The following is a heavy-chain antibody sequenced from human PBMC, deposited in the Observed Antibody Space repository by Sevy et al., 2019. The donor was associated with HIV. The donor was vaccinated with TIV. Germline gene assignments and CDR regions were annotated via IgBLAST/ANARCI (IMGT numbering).Heavy chain of an antibody. J-gene: IGHJ6*02. V-gene: IGHV3-21*01. D-gene: IGHD3-10*01. CDR3: ASDRDGSGSSGGYGMDV. CDR1: GFTFSTWS. CDR2: ISSSSNYI. Sequence: GGSLRLSCVASGFTFSTWSMNWVRRAPGKGLEWVSLISSSSNYIYYADSVKGRFTISRDNAKHSLYLQMNSLRAEDTAVYYCASDRDGSGSSGGYGMDVWGQGTTVTVSS.